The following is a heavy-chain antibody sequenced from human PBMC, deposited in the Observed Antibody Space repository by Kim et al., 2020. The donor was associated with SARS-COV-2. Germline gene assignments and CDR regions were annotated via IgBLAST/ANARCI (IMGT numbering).Heavy chain of an antibody. CDR3: ARAIPGSGWYQSFDY. D-gene: IGHD6-19*01. J-gene: IGHJ4*02. Sequence: DSVKGRFTISRDNAKNSLYLQMNSLRDEDTAVYYCARAIPGSGWYQSFDYWGQGTLVTVSS. V-gene: IGHV3-48*02.